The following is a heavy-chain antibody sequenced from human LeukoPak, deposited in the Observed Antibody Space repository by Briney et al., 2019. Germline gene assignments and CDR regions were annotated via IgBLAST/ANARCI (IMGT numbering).Heavy chain of an antibody. Sequence: SETLSLTCTVSGGSISSYYWSWIRQPAGKGLEWIGRIYTSGSTNYNPSLRGRVTISLDTSKNQFSLRLTSVTAADTAVYYCARVPDPRYCTGGSCYSSDYWGRGTLVTVSS. CDR2: IYTSGST. CDR1: GGSISSYY. CDR3: ARVPDPRYCTGGSCYSSDY. J-gene: IGHJ4*02. V-gene: IGHV4-4*07. D-gene: IGHD2-15*01.